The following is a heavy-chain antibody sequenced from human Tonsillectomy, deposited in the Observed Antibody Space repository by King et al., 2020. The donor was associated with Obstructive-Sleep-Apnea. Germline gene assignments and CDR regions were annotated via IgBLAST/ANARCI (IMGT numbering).Heavy chain of an antibody. J-gene: IGHJ4*02. CDR2: IYYSGST. CDR1: GGSISSSSYY. Sequence: QLQESGPGLVKPSETLSLTCTVSGGSISSSSYYWGWVRQSPGKGLEWIGSIYYSGSTYYNPSLRSRVSISIDTSKNQFSLKLSSVTAADTAVYYCARGMVTIFGVVHYFDYWGQGTLVTVSS. D-gene: IGHD3-3*01. CDR3: ARGMVTIFGVVHYFDY. V-gene: IGHV4-39*07.